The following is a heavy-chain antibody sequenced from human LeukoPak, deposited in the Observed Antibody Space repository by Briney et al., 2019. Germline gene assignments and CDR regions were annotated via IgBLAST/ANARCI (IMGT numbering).Heavy chain of an antibody. V-gene: IGHV3-53*01. CDR3: ARVGGH. CDR2: VYSGGST. D-gene: IGHD3-10*01. J-gene: IGHJ4*02. CDR1: GLTVSRNY. Sequence: GGSLRLSCAASGLTVSRNYMSWVRQAPGKGLESVSVVYSGGSTYYADSVRGRFTISRDNSKNTLYLQMNSLRVEDTAVYYCARVGGHWGQGTLVTVSS.